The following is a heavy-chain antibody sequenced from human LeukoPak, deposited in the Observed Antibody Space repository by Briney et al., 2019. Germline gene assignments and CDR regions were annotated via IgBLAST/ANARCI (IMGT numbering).Heavy chain of an antibody. CDR2: IYYSGST. Sequence: SETLSLTCTVSGGSISSYYWSWIRQPPGKGLEWIGYIYYSGSTNYNPSLKSRVTISVDTSKNQFSLKLSSVTAADTAVYYCARVGTRYSSQRCYFDYWGQGTLVTVSS. V-gene: IGHV4-59*01. D-gene: IGHD6-13*01. J-gene: IGHJ4*02. CDR1: GGSISSYY. CDR3: ARVGTRYSSQRCYFDY.